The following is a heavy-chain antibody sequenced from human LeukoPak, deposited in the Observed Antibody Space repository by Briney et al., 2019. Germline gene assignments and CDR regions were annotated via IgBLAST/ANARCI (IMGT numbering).Heavy chain of an antibody. CDR1: GYTFTSYG. CDR2: ISAYNGNT. J-gene: IGHJ6*02. D-gene: IGHD3-10*01. CDR3: SGTRFGESHMDV. V-gene: IGHV1-18*04. Sequence: HGASVKVSCKASGYTFTSYGISWVRQAPGQGLEWMGWISAYNGNTNYAQKLQGRVTMTTDTSTSTAYMELSRLRSDDTAVYYCSGTRFGESHMDVWGQGTTVTVSS.